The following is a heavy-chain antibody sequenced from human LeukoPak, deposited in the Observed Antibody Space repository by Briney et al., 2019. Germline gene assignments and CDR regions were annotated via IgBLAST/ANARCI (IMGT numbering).Heavy chain of an antibody. V-gene: IGHV3-23*01. CDR1: GFTFSTYA. CDR2: IGGSGGGT. Sequence: GGSLRLSCAASGFTFSTYAMSWVRQAPGKGLEWVSTIGGSGGGTYYAESVKGRFIISRDTSKNTLFLQMSSLRAKDTALYYCARNDFGSGWLGDYWGQGTLVTVFS. D-gene: IGHD6-19*01. CDR3: ARNDFGSGWLGDY. J-gene: IGHJ4*02.